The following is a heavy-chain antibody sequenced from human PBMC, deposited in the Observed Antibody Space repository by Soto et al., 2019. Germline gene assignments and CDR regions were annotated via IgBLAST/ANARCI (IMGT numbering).Heavy chain of an antibody. J-gene: IGHJ5*02. CDR3: AREHGFSYGLNYFDP. V-gene: IGHV4-59*01. CDR1: GGSINNYY. CDR2: IYDSGST. D-gene: IGHD5-18*01. Sequence: PSETLSLTCTVSGGSINNYYWSWIRQPPGKGLEWIGYIYDSGSTNYNPTLKSRVTMSVDTSKNQCSLDLSSVTAADTAVYYCAREHGFSYGLNYFDPWGQGTLVTVSS.